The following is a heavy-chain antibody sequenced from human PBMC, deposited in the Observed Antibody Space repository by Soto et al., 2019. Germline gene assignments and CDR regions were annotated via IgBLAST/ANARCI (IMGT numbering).Heavy chain of an antibody. D-gene: IGHD6-13*01. CDR2: IYYMWST. V-gene: IGHV4-59*01. J-gene: IGHJ6*02. CDR1: GGSLSRYY. Sequence: PSETLSLPCTVSGGSLSRYYRRLSPQPPGKGLEWIGYIYYMWSTSYNPSLKSRVTISVATSKNQFPLNLSSVTAADTAVYYCARDGASSSWGVSTYYYYGLDVWGQGTTVTVSS. CDR3: ARDGASSSWGVSTYYYYGLDV.